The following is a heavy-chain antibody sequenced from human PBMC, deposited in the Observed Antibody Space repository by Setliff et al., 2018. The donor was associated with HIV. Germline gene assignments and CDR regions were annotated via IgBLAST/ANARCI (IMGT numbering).Heavy chain of an antibody. CDR2: VIPNSGKT. CDR3: ARDRLNVYSSGWGVGY. V-gene: IGHV1-2*02. D-gene: IGHD6-25*01. Sequence: ASVKVSCKASGFSFDDYYIHWVRQAPGQGLEWMGCVIPNSGKTYYAQEFQGRVTMTTDTSTSAAYMELRSLRSDDTAVYYCARDRLNVYSSGWGVGYWGQGTLVTVSS. J-gene: IGHJ4*02. CDR1: GFSFDDYY.